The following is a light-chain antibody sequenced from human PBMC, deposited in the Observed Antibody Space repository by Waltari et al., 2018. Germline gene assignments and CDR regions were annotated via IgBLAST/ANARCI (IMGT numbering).Light chain of an antibody. CDR2: KAS. J-gene: IGKJ4*01. CDR1: QSISNW. Sequence: DIQMTQSPFTLSASVGDRVIITCRASQSISNWLAWYQHKPGKAPKLLIYKASTLASGVPSRFSCSGSGTDFSLTISSLQPDDFATYYCQQYNSYSLLTFGGGTKVEIK. CDR3: QQYNSYSLLT. V-gene: IGKV1-5*03.